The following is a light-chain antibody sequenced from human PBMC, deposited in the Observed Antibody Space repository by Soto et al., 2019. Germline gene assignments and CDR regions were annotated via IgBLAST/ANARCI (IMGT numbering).Light chain of an antibody. CDR1: SSDVGGYNY. CDR3: SSYTTSNTRQIV. CDR2: DVS. V-gene: IGLV2-14*03. J-gene: IGLJ1*01. Sequence: QSVLPQPASVTGSPGQSITISCTGTSSDVGGYNYVSRYQHHPGKAPKLLIYDVSNRPSGVSNRFSGSKSDNTASLTISGLQPEDEADYYCSSYTTSNTRQIVFGTGTKVTVL.